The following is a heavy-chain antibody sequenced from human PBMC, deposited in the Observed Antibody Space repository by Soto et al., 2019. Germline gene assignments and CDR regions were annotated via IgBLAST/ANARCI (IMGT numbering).Heavy chain of an antibody. V-gene: IGHV4-31*03. CDR2: IYYNGNT. D-gene: IGHD4-4*01. Sequence: QVQLQESGPGLVKPSQTLSLTCIVSGDSISSAGSYWTWIRQHPGKGLEWIGYIYYNGNTYYNPSLKSRVTISVDTSNNQFSLKLTSVTAADTAVYYCASFNARLTPATVLHWGKGTLVTVSS. J-gene: IGHJ4*02. CDR3: ASFNARLTPATVLH. CDR1: GDSISSAGSY.